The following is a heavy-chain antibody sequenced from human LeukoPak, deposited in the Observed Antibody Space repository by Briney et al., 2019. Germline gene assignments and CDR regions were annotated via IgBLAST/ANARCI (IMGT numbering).Heavy chain of an antibody. J-gene: IGHJ4*02. CDR1: GFTFSSYS. Sequence: PGGSLRPSCEASGFTFSSYSMNWVRQAPGKGLEWISYISSSSSTIYFADSVKGRFTISRDNAKNSLYLQMNSLRAEDTAVYYCARELLVAPRTRCFDYWGQGTLVTVSS. V-gene: IGHV3-48*01. D-gene: IGHD1-26*01. CDR3: ARELLVAPRTRCFDY. CDR2: ISSSSSTI.